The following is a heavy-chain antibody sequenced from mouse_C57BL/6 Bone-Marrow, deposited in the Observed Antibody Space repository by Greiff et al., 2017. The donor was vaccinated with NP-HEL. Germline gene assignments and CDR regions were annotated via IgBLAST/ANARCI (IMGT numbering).Heavy chain of an antibody. Sequence: EVQLQQSGAELVRPGASVKLSCTASGFNIKDDYMHWVKQRPEQGLEWIGWIDPENGDTEYASKFQGKATITADTSSNTAYLQLSSLTSEDTAVYYCTTSRFIATVDYGGQGTTLTVSS. J-gene: IGHJ2*01. D-gene: IGHD1-1*01. CDR3: TTSRFIATVDY. V-gene: IGHV14-4*01. CDR1: GFNIKDDY. CDR2: IDPENGDT.